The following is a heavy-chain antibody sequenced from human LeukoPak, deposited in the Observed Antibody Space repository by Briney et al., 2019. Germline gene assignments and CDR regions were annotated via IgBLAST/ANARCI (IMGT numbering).Heavy chain of an antibody. Sequence: GGSLRPSCAASGFTVSSNYMSWVRQAPGKGLEWVSVIYSGGSTYYADSVKGRFTISRDNSKNTLYLQMNSLRAEDTAVYYCAKDQGPTRGMDVWGQGTMVTVSS. V-gene: IGHV3-66*01. CDR1: GFTVSSNY. D-gene: IGHD3/OR15-3a*01. CDR2: IYSGGST. J-gene: IGHJ3*01. CDR3: AKDQGPTRGMDV.